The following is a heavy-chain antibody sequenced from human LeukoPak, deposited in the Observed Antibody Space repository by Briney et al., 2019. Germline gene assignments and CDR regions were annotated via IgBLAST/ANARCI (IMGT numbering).Heavy chain of an antibody. CDR2: INPNSGGT. V-gene: IGHV1-2*02. J-gene: IGHJ3*02. Sequence: ASVKVSCKASGYTFTGYYMHWVRQAPGQGLEWMGWINPNSGGTNYAQKFQGRGTMTRATAISPANMGLSRRRSYDPTMYHCATDRVAAAGHNAFDIWGQGTMVTVSS. D-gene: IGHD6-13*01. CDR3: ATDRVAAAGHNAFDI. CDR1: GYTFTGYY.